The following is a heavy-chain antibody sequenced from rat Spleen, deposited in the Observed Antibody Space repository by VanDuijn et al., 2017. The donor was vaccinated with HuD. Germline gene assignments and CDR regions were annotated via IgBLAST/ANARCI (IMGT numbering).Heavy chain of an antibody. J-gene: IGHJ2*01. V-gene: IGHV5-19*01. CDR3: ATDPTNWEPLFDY. Sequence: EVQLVESGGGLVQPGRSLKLSCAASGFTFSNYGMHWISQAPTKGLEWVASISPSGGSTYYRDSVKGRFTISRDNAKSTLYLQMDSLRSEDTATYYCATDPTNWEPLFDYWGQGVMVTVSS. D-gene: IGHD5-1*01. CDR1: GFTFSNYG. CDR2: ISPSGGST.